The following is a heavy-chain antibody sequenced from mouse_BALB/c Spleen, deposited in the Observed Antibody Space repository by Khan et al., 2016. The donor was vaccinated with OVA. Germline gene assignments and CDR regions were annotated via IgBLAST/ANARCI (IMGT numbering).Heavy chain of an antibody. CDR3: ARSNYFGYTFAY. CDR2: ISTGSGDT. D-gene: IGHD1-2*01. CDR1: GYTFTDYY. J-gene: IGHJ3*01. Sequence: VQLKQSGAELARPGASVKLSCKASGYTFTDYYINWVKQRTGQGLEWVGEISTGSGDTYYNERFKGKATLTADKYSSTAYMQLSWLSSEATAVYFCARSNYFGYTFAYWGQGTLVTVSA. V-gene: IGHV1-77*01.